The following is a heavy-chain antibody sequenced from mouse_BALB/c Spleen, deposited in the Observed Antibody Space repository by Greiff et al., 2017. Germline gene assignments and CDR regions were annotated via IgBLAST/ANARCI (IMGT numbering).Heavy chain of an antibody. CDR1: GFTFSSFG. D-gene: IGHD2-14*01. V-gene: IGHV5-17*02. CDR3: ARRGGYDAYYYAMDD. CDR2: ISSGSSTI. J-gene: IGHJ4*01. Sequence: EVMLVESGGGLVQPGGSRKLSCAASGFTFSSFGMHWVRQAPEKGLEWVAYISSGSSTIYYADTVKGRFTISRDNPKNTLFLQMTSLRSEDTAMYYCARRGGYDAYYYAMDDWGQGTSVTVSS.